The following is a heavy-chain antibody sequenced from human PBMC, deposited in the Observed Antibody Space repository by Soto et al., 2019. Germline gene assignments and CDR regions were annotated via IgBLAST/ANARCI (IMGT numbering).Heavy chain of an antibody. CDR2: INHSGST. J-gene: IGHJ6*02. Sequence: SETLSLTCAVYGGSFSGYYWSWIRQPPGKGLEWIGEINHSGSTNYNPSLKSRVTISVDTSKNQFSLKLSSVTAADTAVYYFAIYLPAAMAPRVYYYYGMDVWGQGTTVTFSS. D-gene: IGHD2-2*01. CDR3: AIYLPAAMAPRVYYYYGMDV. CDR1: GGSFSGYY. V-gene: IGHV4-34*01.